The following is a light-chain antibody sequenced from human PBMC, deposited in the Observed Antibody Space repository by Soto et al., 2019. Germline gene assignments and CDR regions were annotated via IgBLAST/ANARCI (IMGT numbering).Light chain of an antibody. CDR1: QTLRRTY. J-gene: IGKJ1*01. CDR2: GAS. CDR3: QQYGSSPTT. Sequence: EIVLMQSPGTLSLSPGERATLSCRASQTLRRTYIAWYQQKPGQAPRVLIYGASKRATGIPDRFSGSGSGTEFTLTISSLQSEDFAVYYCQQYGSSPTTFGQGTKVDNK. V-gene: IGKV3-20*01.